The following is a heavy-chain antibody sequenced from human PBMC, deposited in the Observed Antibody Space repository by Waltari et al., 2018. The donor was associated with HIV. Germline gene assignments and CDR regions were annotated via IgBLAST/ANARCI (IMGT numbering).Heavy chain of an antibody. CDR2: IYDSETS. J-gene: IGHJ5*02. CDR1: GGSISTRSSY. D-gene: IGHD3-22*01. Sequence: QVHLQESGPGLVQPSETLSLTCTVSGGSISTRSSYRGWLRRPPGKGLEWIGSIYDSETSYYNPSLKSRVTMSLDTSRNQFSLKLNSVTAADTAVYYCASDDREYCNDSSCWSFDPWGPGTLVTVSS. CDR3: ASDDREYCNDSSCWSFDP. V-gene: IGHV4-39*01.